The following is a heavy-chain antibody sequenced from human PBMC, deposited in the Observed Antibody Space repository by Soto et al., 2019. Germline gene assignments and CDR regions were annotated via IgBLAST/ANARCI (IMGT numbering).Heavy chain of an antibody. CDR1: GYTLTELS. D-gene: IGHD2-15*01. V-gene: IGHV1-24*01. J-gene: IGHJ5*02. CDR2: FDPEDGET. CDR3: ATTSVVFGHPGFDP. Sequence: ASVKVSCKVSGYTLTELSMHWVRQAPGKGLEWMGGFDPEDGETIYAQKFQGRVTMTEDTSTDTAYMELSSLRSEDTAVYYCATTSVVFGHPGFDPWGQGTLVTVSS.